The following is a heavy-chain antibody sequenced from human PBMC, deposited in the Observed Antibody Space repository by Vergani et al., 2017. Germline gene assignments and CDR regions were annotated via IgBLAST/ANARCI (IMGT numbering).Heavy chain of an antibody. V-gene: IGHV3-21*01. CDR1: GFTFSSYS. Sequence: EVQLVESGGGLVKPGGSLRLSCAASGFTFSSYSMNWVRQAPGKGLEWVSSISSSISYIYYSDSVQGRFTISRDTAKNSLYLQMNSLRAEDTAVYYCARDRAAASGAFDIWGQGTMVTVSS. CDR2: ISSSISYI. CDR3: ARDRAAASGAFDI. J-gene: IGHJ3*02. D-gene: IGHD6-13*01.